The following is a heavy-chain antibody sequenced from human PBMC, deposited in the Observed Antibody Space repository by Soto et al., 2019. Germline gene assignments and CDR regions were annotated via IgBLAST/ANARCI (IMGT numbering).Heavy chain of an antibody. V-gene: IGHV1-46*01. CDR3: ARSTRCCSGGSCYHCIDY. CDR2: INPSGGST. J-gene: IGHJ4*02. D-gene: IGHD2-15*01. CDR1: GYTFTSYY. Sequence: GASVKVSCKASGYTFTSYYMHWVRQAPGQGLEWMGIINPSGGSTSYAQKFQGRVTMTRDTSTSTVYMELSSLRSEDTAVYYCARSTRCCSGGSCYHCIDYWGQGTLVTVSS.